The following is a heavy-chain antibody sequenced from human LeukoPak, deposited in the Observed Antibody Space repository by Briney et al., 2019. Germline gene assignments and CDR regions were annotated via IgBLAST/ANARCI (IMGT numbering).Heavy chain of an antibody. CDR3: ASSPAYSSSWYAIDN. V-gene: IGHV3-13*01. J-gene: IGHJ4*02. Sequence: PGGSLRLSCAASGFTFSNYDMHWVRQAAGKGLEWVSGIGTAGDTYYPASVKGRFTISGENAKNSLYLQMSSLRAGDTAVYYCASSPAYSSSWYAIDNWGQGTLVTVSS. CDR1: GFTFSNYD. D-gene: IGHD6-13*01. CDR2: IGTAGDT.